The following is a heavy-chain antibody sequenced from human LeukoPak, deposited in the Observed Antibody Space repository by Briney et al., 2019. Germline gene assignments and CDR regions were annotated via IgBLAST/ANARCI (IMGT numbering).Heavy chain of an antibody. V-gene: IGHV1-3*01. Sequence: ASVKVSCKASGYTFTSYAMHWVRQAPGQRLEWMGWINAGNGNTKYSQKFQGRVTITRDTSASTAYMELSSLRSEDTAVYYCARGRGYYYPYLDYWGQGTLVTVSS. J-gene: IGHJ4*02. CDR2: INAGNGNT. D-gene: IGHD3-22*01. CDR1: GYTFTSYA. CDR3: ARGRGYYYPYLDY.